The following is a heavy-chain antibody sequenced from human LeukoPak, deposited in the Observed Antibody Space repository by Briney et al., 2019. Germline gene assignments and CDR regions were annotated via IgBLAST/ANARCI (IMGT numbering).Heavy chain of an antibody. D-gene: IGHD3-3*01. V-gene: IGHV3-30*03. J-gene: IGHJ4*02. CDR3: ARGIRFLEWLLDY. CDR2: ISYDGSNK. CDR1: GFTFSSYG. Sequence: GGSLRLSRAASGFTFSSYGMHWVRQAPGKGLEWVAVISYDGSNKYYADSVKGRFTISRDNSKNTLYLQMNSLRAEDTAVYYCARGIRFLEWLLDYWGQGTLVTVSS.